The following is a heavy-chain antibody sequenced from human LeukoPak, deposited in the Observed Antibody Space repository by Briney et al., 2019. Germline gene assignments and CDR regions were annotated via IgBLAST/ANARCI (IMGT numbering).Heavy chain of an antibody. CDR3: ARSLYYDSSLHY. J-gene: IGHJ4*02. CDR2: MYHSGRP. D-gene: IGHD3-22*01. V-gene: IGHV4-59*08. CDR1: GGSISSYY. Sequence: SETLSLTCTVSGGSISSYYWSWIRQPPGKGLEWIGSMYHSGRPYYNPSLESRVSISVDTSNNQFSLKMISVTAADSAVYYCARSLYYDSSLHYWGLGTLVIVSP.